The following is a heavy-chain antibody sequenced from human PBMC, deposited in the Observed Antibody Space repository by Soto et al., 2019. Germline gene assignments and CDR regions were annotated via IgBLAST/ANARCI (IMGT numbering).Heavy chain of an antibody. J-gene: IGHJ4*02. D-gene: IGHD2-15*01. V-gene: IGHV4-30-4*01. CDR1: GGSISSGDYY. CDR2: IYYSVNT. CDR3: AKSKQKFIVVI. Sequence: SETLSLTCTVSGGSISSGDYYWSWIRQPPGKGLEWIGYIYYSVNTYYNPSLQSRVTISEDTSKNQFSLRLSSVTAADTAVYNCAKSKQKFIVVIWGQATLVTVSS.